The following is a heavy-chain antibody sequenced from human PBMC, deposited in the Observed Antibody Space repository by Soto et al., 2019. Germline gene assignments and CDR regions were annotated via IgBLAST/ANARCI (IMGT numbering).Heavy chain of an antibody. CDR3: SRGVNYYDSSGSSWFDP. J-gene: IGHJ5*02. CDR2: IYHTGTT. Sequence: SETLSLTCTVSGGSINSGGYSWTWIRQPPGKGLEWIGFIYHTGTTYYNPSLKSRVTISVDRSKNQFSLKLNSVTAADTAVYYFSRGVNYYDSSGSSWFDPWGQGALVTVS. CDR1: GGSINSGGYS. D-gene: IGHD3-22*01. V-gene: IGHV4-30-2*01.